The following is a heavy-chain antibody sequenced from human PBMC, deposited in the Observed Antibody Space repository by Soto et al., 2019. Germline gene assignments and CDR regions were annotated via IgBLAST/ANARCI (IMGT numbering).Heavy chain of an antibody. CDR1: GFTFSSYN. CDR3: ARDRVGGYGPTYYCYYGMDV. CDR2: IGSSNSYT. V-gene: IGHV3-21*01. J-gene: IGHJ6*02. D-gene: IGHD1-26*01. Sequence: EVQLVESGGGLVKPVESLRLSCAASGFTFSSYNMNWVRQAPGKGLEWVSSIGSSNSYTYYADSVKGRFTISRDNAKNSLYLKMNSLRAEDTDVYYCARDRVGGYGPTYYCYYGMDVWGQGTTVTVSS.